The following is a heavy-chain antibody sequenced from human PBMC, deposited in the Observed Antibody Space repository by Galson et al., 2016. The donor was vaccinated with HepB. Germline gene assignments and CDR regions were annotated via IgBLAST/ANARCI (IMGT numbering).Heavy chain of an antibody. CDR1: RFSFNDYA. J-gene: IGHJ4*02. CDR2: ISRSGDVP. Sequence: SLRLSCAGSRFSFNDYAMNWVRQAPGTGLEWVSGISRSGDVPYYADSVKGRFRISRDNARSTVYLEMNSLRVDDSAVYYCAKVQGGYSVFWGQGMLVSVSS. V-gene: IGHV3-23*01. CDR3: AKVQGGYSVF. D-gene: IGHD5/OR15-5a*01.